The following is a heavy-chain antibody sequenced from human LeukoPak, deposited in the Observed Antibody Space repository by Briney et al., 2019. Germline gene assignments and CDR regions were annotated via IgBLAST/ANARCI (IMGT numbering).Heavy chain of an antibody. J-gene: IGHJ4*02. CDR1: GGTFSSYA. D-gene: IGHD3-10*01. CDR2: IIPILGIA. V-gene: IGHV1-69*04. CDR3: ARGGYEVVRGVIEDY. Sequence: GASVKVSCKASGGTFSSYAISWVRQAPGQGLEWMGRIIPILGIANYAQKFQGRVTITADKSTSTAYMELSSLRSEDTAVYYCARGGYEVVRGVIEDYWGQGTLVTVSS.